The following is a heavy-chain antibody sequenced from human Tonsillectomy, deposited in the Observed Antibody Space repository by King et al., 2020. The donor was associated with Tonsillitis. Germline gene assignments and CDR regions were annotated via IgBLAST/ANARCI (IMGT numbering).Heavy chain of an antibody. J-gene: IGHJ4*02. CDR3: AKDPSMTPPFDH. CDR1: GFTFSDYG. V-gene: IGHV3-30*18. Sequence: VQLVESGGGVVRPGGSLRLSCAASGFTFSDYGVHWVRQAPGKGLEWGAFISYDGSARHYADSVKGRFTISRDNSKNTLFLQMNSLRVDDTAVYYCAKDPSMTPPFDHWGQGTLVTVSS. CDR2: ISYDGSAR.